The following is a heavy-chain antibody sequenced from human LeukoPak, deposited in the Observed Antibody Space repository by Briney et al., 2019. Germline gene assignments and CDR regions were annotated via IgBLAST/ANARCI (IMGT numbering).Heavy chain of an antibody. V-gene: IGHV4-59*01. CDR1: GGSISSYY. Sequence: PSETLSLTCTVSGGSISSYYWSWIRQPPVKGLEWIGYIYYSGSTNYNPSLKSRVTISVDTSKNQFSLKLSSVTAADTAVYYCARGPGIPVAGTKGGFDYWGQGTLVTVSS. CDR3: ARGPGIPVAGTKGGFDY. CDR2: IYYSGST. D-gene: IGHD6-19*01. J-gene: IGHJ4*02.